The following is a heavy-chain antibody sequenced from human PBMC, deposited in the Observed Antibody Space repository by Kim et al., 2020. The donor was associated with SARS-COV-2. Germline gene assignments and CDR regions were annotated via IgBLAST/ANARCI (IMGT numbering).Heavy chain of an antibody. CDR3: AKPAVGRGKSFGFDS. Sequence: GAYVEGRRTISRDNSKNTVRLQKDSLRAEDTAVYYCAKPAVGRGKSFGFDSWGQGTLVTVSS. V-gene: IGHV3-23*02. J-gene: IGHJ4*02. D-gene: IGHD5-18*01.